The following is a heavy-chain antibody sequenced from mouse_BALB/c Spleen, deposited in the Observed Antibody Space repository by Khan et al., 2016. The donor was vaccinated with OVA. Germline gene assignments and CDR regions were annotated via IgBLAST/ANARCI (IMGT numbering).Heavy chain of an antibody. V-gene: IGHV1-22*01. CDR2: INPNNGGT. CDR3: ARRDYYAYFWFFDV. J-gene: IGHJ1*01. CDR1: GYTFTEYT. D-gene: IGHD1-2*01. Sequence: EVQLQQSGPELVKPGASVKISCKTSGYTFTEYTMHWVKQSHGKSLEWIGRINPNNGGTSYNQKFKGKATLTVDTSSTTAYMELRSLTSEDSAFYYCARRDYYAYFWFFDVWGAGTTVTVSS.